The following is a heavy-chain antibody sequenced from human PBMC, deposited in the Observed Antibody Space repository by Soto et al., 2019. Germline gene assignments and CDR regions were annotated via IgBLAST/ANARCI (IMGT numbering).Heavy chain of an antibody. CDR3: ARVRDHPGYFDY. CDR2: IIPIFGTA. V-gene: IGHV1-69*13. CDR1: GGTFSSYA. J-gene: IGHJ4*02. Sequence: AASVKVSCKASGGTFSSYAISWVRQAPGQGLEWMGGIIPIFGTANYAQKFQGRVTITADESTSTAYMELSSLRSEDTAVYYCARVRDHPGYFDYWGQGTLVTVSS.